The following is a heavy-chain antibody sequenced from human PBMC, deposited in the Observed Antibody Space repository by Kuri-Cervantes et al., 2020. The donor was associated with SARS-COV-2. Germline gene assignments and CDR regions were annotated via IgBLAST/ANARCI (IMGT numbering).Heavy chain of an antibody. V-gene: IGHV3-11*06. CDR2: ISSSSSYT. J-gene: IGHJ6*02. Sequence: GESLKISCAASGFTFSDYYMSWIRQAPGKGLEWVSYISSSSSYTNYADSVKGRFTISRDNAKNSLYLQMNSLRAEDTAVYYCAGPRMMGYCSSTSCLSSYYYYGMDVWGQGTTVTVSS. D-gene: IGHD2-2*01. CDR3: AGPRMMGYCSSTSCLSSYYYYGMDV. CDR1: GFTFSDYY.